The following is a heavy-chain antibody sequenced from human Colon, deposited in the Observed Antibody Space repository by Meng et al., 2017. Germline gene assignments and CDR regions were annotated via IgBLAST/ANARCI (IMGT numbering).Heavy chain of an antibody. CDR1: GYTFTHHG. CDR3: ARDPSNTSGRYAYFDY. D-gene: IGHD6-19*01. Sequence: HVQVVQSGAEVQKPGASVRVPCKASGYTFTHHGISWIRQAPGQGLEWMGWISCYNGDTNYAQKLQGRVTMTTDTSTNTAYMDLRSLRSDDTAVYYCARDPSNTSGRYAYFDYWGQGTLVTVSS. V-gene: IGHV1-18*01. J-gene: IGHJ4*02. CDR2: ISCYNGDT.